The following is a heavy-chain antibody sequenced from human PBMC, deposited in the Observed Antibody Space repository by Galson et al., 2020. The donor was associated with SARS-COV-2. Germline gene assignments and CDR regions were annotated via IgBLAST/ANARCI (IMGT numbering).Heavy chain of an antibody. CDR2: IRGSDGST. V-gene: IGHV3-23*01. CDR3: AKNWDR. Sequence: GGSLRLSCAASGITFSSSDMSWVRQAPGMGLEWVATIRGSDGSTFYADSVRGRFTISRDDSRNTVYLQMSSLRAGDTAVYFCAKNWDRWGQGTLVTVSS. CDR1: GITFSSSD. J-gene: IGHJ5*02.